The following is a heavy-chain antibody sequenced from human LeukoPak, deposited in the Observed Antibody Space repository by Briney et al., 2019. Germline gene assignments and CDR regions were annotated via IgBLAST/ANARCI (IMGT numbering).Heavy chain of an antibody. J-gene: IGHJ4*02. CDR2: IAGSGGYI. D-gene: IGHD3-9*01. V-gene: IGHV3-21*01. CDR3: ARFRLSNYDILTGYYYYFDY. Sequence: GGSLSLFCAASGFTFSTYSMIWVRQAPGKGLEWVSSIAGSGGYIYYADSVKGRFTISRDNAKNSLYLQMNSLRAEDTAVYYCARFRLSNYDILTGYYYYFDYWGQGTPVTVSS. CDR1: GFTFSTYS.